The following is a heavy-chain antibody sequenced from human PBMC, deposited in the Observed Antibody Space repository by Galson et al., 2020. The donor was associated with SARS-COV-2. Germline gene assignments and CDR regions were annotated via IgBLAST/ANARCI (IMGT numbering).Heavy chain of an antibody. CDR1: GFTFSSYA. CDR3: AKDRPVLSMRVVVTRQDYYYDGMDV. V-gene: IGHV3-23*01. D-gene: IGHD3-22*01. J-gene: IGHJ6*02. Sequence: TGGSLRLSCAASGFTFSSYAMSWVRQAPGKGLEWVSAISGNGGSTYYADSVKGRFTISRDNSKNTLYLQMNSLRSEDTALYYCAKDRPVLSMRVVVTRQDYYYDGMDVWGQGTSVTVSS. CDR2: ISGNGGST.